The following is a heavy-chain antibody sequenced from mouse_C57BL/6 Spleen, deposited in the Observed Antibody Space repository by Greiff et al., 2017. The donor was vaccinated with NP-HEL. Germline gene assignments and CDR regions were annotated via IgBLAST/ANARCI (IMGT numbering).Heavy chain of an antibody. CDR3: ARDYYGSHPYYFDY. CDR2: INPSNGGT. CDR1: GYTFTSYW. D-gene: IGHD1-1*01. V-gene: IGHV1-53*01. J-gene: IGHJ2*01. Sequence: QVQLQQPGTELVKPGASVKLSCKASGYTFTSYWMHWVKQRPGQGLEWIGNINPSNGGTNYNEKFKSKATLTVGKYSSTAYMQLSSLTSEDSAVYYCARDYYGSHPYYFDYWGQGTTLTVSS.